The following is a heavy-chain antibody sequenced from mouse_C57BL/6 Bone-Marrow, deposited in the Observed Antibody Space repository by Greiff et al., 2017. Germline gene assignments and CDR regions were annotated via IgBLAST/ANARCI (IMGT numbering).Heavy chain of an antibody. D-gene: IGHD1-1*01. V-gene: IGHV1-42*01. Sequence: VQLQQSGPELVKPGASVKISCKASGYSFTGYYMNWVKQSPEKSLEWIGEINPSTGGTTYNQKFKAKATLTVDKSSSTAYMQLKSLTSEDSAVYYGARPIGYDGSSYKRKAYYFDYWGQGTTLTVSS. CDR2: INPSTGGT. J-gene: IGHJ2*01. CDR1: GYSFTGYY. CDR3: ARPIGYDGSSYKRKAYYFDY.